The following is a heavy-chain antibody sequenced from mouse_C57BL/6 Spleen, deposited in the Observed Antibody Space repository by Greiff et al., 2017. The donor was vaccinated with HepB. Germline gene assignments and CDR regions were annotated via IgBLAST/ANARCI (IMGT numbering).Heavy chain of an antibody. CDR1: GFTFSSYT. V-gene: IGHV5-9*01. D-gene: IGHD2-3*01. CDR3: ARHPIYDGYYYAMDY. J-gene: IGHJ4*01. CDR2: ISGGGGNT. Sequence: DVKLVESGGGLVKPGGSLKLSCAASGFTFSSYTMSWVRQTPEKRLEWVATISGGGGNTYYPDSVKGRFTISRDNAKNTLYLQMSSLRSEDTALYYCARHPIYDGYYYAMDYWGQGTSVTVSS.